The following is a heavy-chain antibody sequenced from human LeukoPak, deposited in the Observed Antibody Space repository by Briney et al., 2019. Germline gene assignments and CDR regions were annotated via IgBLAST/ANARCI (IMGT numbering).Heavy chain of an antibody. D-gene: IGHD1-26*01. V-gene: IGHV3-21*01. CDR1: GFTFSSYS. CDR2: ISSSSSYI. Sequence: PGGSLRLSCAASGFTFSSYSMSWVRQAPGKGLEWVSSISSSSSYIYYADSVKGRFTISRDNAKNTLYLQMNSLRAEDTAVYYCARDGVVGAMTYYMDVWGKGTTVTVSS. J-gene: IGHJ6*03. CDR3: ARDGVVGAMTYYMDV.